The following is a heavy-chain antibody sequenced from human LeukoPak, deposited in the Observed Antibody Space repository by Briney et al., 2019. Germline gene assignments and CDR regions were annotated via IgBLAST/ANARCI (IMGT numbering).Heavy chain of an antibody. J-gene: IGHJ1*01. V-gene: IGHV4-39*01. D-gene: IGHD3-16*02. CDR2: IYYSGST. Sequence: SETLSLTCTVSGGSISSSSYYWGWIRQPPGKGLEWIGSIYYSGSTYYNPSLKSRVTISVDTSKNQFSLKLSSVTAADTAVYYCARAPTLTFGGVIVRYFQHWGQGTLVTVSS. CDR3: ARAPTLTFGGVIVRYFQH. CDR1: GGSISSSSYY.